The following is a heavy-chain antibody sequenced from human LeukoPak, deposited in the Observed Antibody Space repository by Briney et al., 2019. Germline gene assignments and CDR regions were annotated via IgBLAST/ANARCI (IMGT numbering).Heavy chain of an antibody. CDR1: GFTFRSYG. CDR3: AKDGYSSGWYNPEY. J-gene: IGHJ4*02. V-gene: IGHV3-30*18. D-gene: IGHD6-19*01. Sequence: GGSLRLSCAASGFTFRSYGMHWVRQAPGKGLEWVAVISYDGSIKYYADSVKGRFTISRDNSKNTVYLQMNSLRAEDTAVYYCAKDGYSSGWYNPEYWGRGTLVTVSS. CDR2: ISYDGSIK.